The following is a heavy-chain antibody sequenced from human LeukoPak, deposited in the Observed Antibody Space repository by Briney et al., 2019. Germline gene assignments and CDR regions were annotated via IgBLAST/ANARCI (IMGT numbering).Heavy chain of an antibody. CDR3: ARVGGGRYFDWLSSPYYYYYYMDV. J-gene: IGHJ6*03. CDR1: GFTFSSYE. Sequence: GGSLRLSCAASGFTFSSYEMNWVRQAPGKGLEWVSYISSSGSTIYYADSVKGRFTISRDNAKNSLYLQMNSLRAEDTAVYYCARVGGGRYFDWLSSPYYYYYYMDVWGKGTTVTISS. CDR2: ISSSGSTI. D-gene: IGHD3-9*01. V-gene: IGHV3-48*03.